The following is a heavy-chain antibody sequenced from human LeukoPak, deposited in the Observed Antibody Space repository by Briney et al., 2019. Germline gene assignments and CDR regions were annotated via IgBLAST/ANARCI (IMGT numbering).Heavy chain of an antibody. CDR3: AKDRGGYCSGGRCYWDAFDV. CDR1: GFTFSTGA. D-gene: IGHD2-15*01. V-gene: IGHV3-23*01. Sequence: GGSLRLSCAASGFTFSTGAMSWVRQAPGKGLEWVSVISGSGTSTYYADSVKGRFTISRDNSKNMVYLQMISLRAEDTAVYYCAKDRGGYCSGGRCYWDAFDVWGQGTMVTVSS. J-gene: IGHJ3*01. CDR2: ISGSGTST.